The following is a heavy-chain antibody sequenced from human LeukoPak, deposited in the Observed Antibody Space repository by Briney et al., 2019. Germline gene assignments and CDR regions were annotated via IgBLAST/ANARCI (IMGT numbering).Heavy chain of an antibody. CDR2: IIPIFGTA. CDR3: ASLAGSRDGYNAFDY. D-gene: IGHD5-24*01. Sequence: SVKVSCKASGGTFSSYAISWVRQAPGQGLEWMGRIIPIFGTANYAQKFQGRVTITTDESTSTAYMELSSLRSEDTAVYYCASLAGSRDGYNAFDYWGQGILVTVSS. J-gene: IGHJ4*02. CDR1: GGTFSSYA. V-gene: IGHV1-69*05.